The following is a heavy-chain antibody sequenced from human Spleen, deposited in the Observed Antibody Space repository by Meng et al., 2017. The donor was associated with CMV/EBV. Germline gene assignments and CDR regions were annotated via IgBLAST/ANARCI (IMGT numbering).Heavy chain of an antibody. CDR2: INGIGRST. Sequence: GGSLRLSCAASAFTFSNYAMTWVRQAPGKGLEWVSVINGIGRSTYYADSVKGRFTISRDNAKNSLYLQMNSLRAEDTAVYYCARVNYYYGMDVWGQGTTVTAP. V-gene: IGHV3-23*01. CDR3: ARVNYYYGMDV. CDR1: AFTFSNYA. J-gene: IGHJ6*02.